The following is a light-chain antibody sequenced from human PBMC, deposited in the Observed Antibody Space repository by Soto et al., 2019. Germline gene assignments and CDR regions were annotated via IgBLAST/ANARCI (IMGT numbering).Light chain of an antibody. V-gene: IGKV3-20*01. CDR2: GAS. CDR3: QQYDSSPWT. CDR1: QSVSSNY. Sequence: EIVLTQSPGTLSLSPGERATLSCRASQSVSSNYLAWYQQKPGQAPRLLIYGASSRATGIPDRFSGSGSGTDFPLTISRLEPEDFEVYYCQQYDSSPWTFGQGTKVEIK. J-gene: IGKJ1*01.